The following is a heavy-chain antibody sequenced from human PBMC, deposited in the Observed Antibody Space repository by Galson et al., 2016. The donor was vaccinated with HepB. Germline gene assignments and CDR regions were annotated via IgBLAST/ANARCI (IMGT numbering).Heavy chain of an antibody. V-gene: IGHV5-51*01. CDR3: ARHREGASRYSGFDP. CDR2: IYPGDSET. Sequence: SGAEVKKTGDSLKISCKGSGYTFSNFWIAWVRQMPGKGLEWMGIIYPGDSETVYSPSFQGQVTMSVDKSINTAYLQRRSLKASDTATYYCARHREGASRYSGFDPWGQGTLVIVSS. CDR1: GYTFSNFW. J-gene: IGHJ5*02. D-gene: IGHD1-26*01.